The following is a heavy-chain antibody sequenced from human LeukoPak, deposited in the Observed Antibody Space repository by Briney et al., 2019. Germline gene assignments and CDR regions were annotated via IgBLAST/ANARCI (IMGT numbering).Heavy chain of an antibody. CDR1: GGSFSGYY. J-gene: IGHJ5*02. CDR3: ARRRVSSRPSPGARFGP. CDR2: INHSGST. V-gene: IGHV4-34*01. D-gene: IGHD6-6*01. Sequence: SETLSLTCAVYGGSFSGYYWSWIRQPPGKGLEWIGEINHSGSTNYNPSLKSRVTISVDTSKNQFSLKLSSVTAADTAVYYCARRRVSSRPSPGARFGPWGQGTLVTVSS.